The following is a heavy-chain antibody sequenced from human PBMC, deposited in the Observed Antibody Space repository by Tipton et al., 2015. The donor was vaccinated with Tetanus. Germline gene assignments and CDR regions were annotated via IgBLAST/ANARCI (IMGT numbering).Heavy chain of an antibody. CDR1: GGTFSSYA. J-gene: IGHJ3*02. D-gene: IGHD2-15*01. V-gene: IGHV1-69*06. Sequence: QSGAEVKKPGSSVKVSCKASGGTFSSYAISWVRQAPGQGLEWMGGIIPIFGTANYAQKFQGRVTITADKSTSTAYMELSSLRSEDTAVYYCARARVNIVVVVAATTDAFDIWGQGTMVTVSS. CDR2: IIPIFGTA. CDR3: ARARVNIVVVVAATTDAFDI.